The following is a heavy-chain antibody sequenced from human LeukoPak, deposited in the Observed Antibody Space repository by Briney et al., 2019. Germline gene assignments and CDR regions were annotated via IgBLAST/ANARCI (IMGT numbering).Heavy chain of an antibody. CDR3: AKEGDCSTTSCLTGGLDV. V-gene: IGHV3-74*01. D-gene: IGHD2-2*01. Sequence: QPGGSLRLSCAASGFTFSSYWMHWVRQAPGKGLVWVSRINSDGSSTSYADSVKGRFTISRDNSKNTVYLQMTSLRAEDTAVYYCAKEGDCSTTSCLTGGLDVWGKGTTVTVS. J-gene: IGHJ6*04. CDR2: INSDGSST. CDR1: GFTFSSYW.